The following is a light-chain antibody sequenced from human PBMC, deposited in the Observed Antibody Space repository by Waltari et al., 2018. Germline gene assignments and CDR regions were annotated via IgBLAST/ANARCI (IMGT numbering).Light chain of an antibody. CDR3: SSYTSSSTLV. CDR2: DVS. V-gene: IGLV2-14*03. Sequence: QSALTQPASVSGSPGQSITISCPGTSSDVGGYNYVPWYQQHPGKAPKLMIYDVSNRPSGVSNRFSGSKSGNTASLTISGLQADDEADYYCSSYTSSSTLVFGGGTKLTVL. CDR1: SSDVGGYNY. J-gene: IGLJ3*02.